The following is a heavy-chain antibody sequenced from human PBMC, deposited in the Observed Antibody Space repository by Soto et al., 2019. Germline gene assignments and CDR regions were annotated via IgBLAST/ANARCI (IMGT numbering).Heavy chain of an antibody. V-gene: IGHV3-7*01. CDR3: ARVWNDGRFDY. CDR2: INQNGGAM. CDR1: GFTFSNYW. Sequence: EVPLVESGGGLVQPGGSLRLSCAASGFTFSNYWMTWVRQAPGKGLEWVASINQNGGAMHYVDSVKGRFTVSRDTAKNSLYLQVNSLRAEDTAVFYCARVWNDGRFDYWGQGTLVTVSS. D-gene: IGHD1-1*01. J-gene: IGHJ4*02.